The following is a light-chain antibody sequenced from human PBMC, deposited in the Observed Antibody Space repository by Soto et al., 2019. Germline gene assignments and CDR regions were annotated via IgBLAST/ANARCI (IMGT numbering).Light chain of an antibody. CDR1: QGISTY. CDR2: AAS. J-gene: IGKJ1*01. V-gene: IGKV1-6*01. Sequence: TQMTQSQSSLSASVGARVTNTCRASQGISTYLNWYQQKPGKAPKLLIYAASSLQSGVPSRFRGSGSGTDFTLTISSLKPEDFETYYCLQDYNYPWTFGQGTKVDIK. CDR3: LQDYNYPWT.